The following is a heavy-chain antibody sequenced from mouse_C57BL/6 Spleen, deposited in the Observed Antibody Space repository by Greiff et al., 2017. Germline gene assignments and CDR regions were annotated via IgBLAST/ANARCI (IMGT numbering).Heavy chain of an antibody. CDR3: TGDWAMDY. J-gene: IGHJ4*01. Sequence: LQQSGAGLVQPGGSVKLSCVASGFTFSNYWMNWVRQSPEQGLEWVAQIRSKSDNTASHYAESVKGRFTISRDDSKSSIYLQMNNLRAEDTGMYYCTGDWAMDYWGQGTSVTVSS. D-gene: IGHD4-1*01. V-gene: IGHV6-3*01. CDR1: GFTFSNYW. CDR2: IRSKSDNTAS.